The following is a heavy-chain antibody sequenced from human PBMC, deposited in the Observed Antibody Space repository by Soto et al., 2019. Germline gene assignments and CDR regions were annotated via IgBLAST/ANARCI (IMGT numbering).Heavy chain of an antibody. V-gene: IGHV1-69*01. CDR3: ARGSSGYVWINEF. D-gene: IGHD3-22*01. CDR1: GGLFSSYA. J-gene: IGHJ4*02. Sequence: QEQLVQSGAEVKKPGSSVKVSCKASGGLFSSYAISWVRQAPGQGLEWMGGIIPVFGTANYSQKFQGRVTITADESTNTAFMDLSSLKSEDTAIYYCARGSSGYVWINEFWGQGTLVTVSS. CDR2: IIPVFGTA.